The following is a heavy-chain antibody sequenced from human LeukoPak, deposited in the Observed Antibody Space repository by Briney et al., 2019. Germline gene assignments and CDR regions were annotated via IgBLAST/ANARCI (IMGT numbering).Heavy chain of an antibody. Sequence: GGSLRLSCAVSGFSVSNNYMNWVRQAPGKGLEWVSVITGSGSGADYADSVKGRFTISRDNSQNTVHLQMNSLRAEDTAVYYCARGLQGYYDSLTGYYRGRYYFDYWGQGALVTVSS. CDR2: ITGSGSGA. CDR3: ARGLQGYYDSLTGYYRGRYYFDY. J-gene: IGHJ4*02. V-gene: IGHV3-53*01. D-gene: IGHD3-9*01. CDR1: GFSVSNNY.